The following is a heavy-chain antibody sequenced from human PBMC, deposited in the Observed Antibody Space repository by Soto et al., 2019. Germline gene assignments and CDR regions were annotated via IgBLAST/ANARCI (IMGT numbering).Heavy chain of an antibody. CDR2: ISYDGSNK. CDR3: ARGSQGIDY. Sequence: GGSLRLSCAASGFTFSSYAMHWVRQAPGKGLEWVAVISYDGSNKYYADSVKGRFTISRDNSKNTLYLQMNSLRAEDTAVYYCARGSQGIDYWGQGTLVTVSS. D-gene: IGHD3-10*01. V-gene: IGHV3-30-3*01. J-gene: IGHJ4*02. CDR1: GFTFSSYA.